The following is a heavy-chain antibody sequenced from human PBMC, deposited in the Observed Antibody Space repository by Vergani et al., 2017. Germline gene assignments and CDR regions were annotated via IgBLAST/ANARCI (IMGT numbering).Heavy chain of an antibody. CDR2: INWNSDSI. D-gene: IGHD6-13*01. CDR3: VKDIAASGNYWYFDL. J-gene: IGHJ2*01. CDR1: GFTFDDYA. V-gene: IGHV3-9*01. Sequence: EVHLVESGGGLVQPGRSLRLSCAASGFTFDDYAMHWVRQAPGKGLEWVSGINWNSDSIAYADPVKGRFTISRDNAKNSLYLQMNSLRAEDTALYYCVKDIAASGNYWYFDLWGRGTLVTVSS.